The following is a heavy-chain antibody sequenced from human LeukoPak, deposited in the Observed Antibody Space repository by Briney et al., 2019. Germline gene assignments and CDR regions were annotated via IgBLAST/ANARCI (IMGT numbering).Heavy chain of an antibody. J-gene: IGHJ4*02. CDR2: ISYDGSNK. Sequence: GGSLRLSCAASGFTFSSYAVHWVRQAPGKGLEWVAVISYDGSNKYYADSVKGRFTISRDNSKNTLYLQMNSLRAEDTAVYYCAKVITAARTAGDWGQGTLVTVSS. CDR1: GFTFSSYA. CDR3: AKVITAARTAGD. V-gene: IGHV3-30-3*01. D-gene: IGHD6-6*01.